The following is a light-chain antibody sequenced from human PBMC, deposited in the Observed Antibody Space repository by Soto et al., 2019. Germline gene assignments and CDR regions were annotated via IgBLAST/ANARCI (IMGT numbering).Light chain of an antibody. CDR1: SSSIGAGYD. CDR2: ENM. Sequence: QAVVTQPPSVSGAPGQRVTISCTGSSSSIGAGYDVHWYQQLPGTAPKLVIYENMRRPSGVPDRFSGSKSATSASLAITGLQAEDEADYYCQSYDVSLSGWVFGGGTQLTVL. J-gene: IGLJ3*02. CDR3: QSYDVSLSGWV. V-gene: IGLV1-40*01.